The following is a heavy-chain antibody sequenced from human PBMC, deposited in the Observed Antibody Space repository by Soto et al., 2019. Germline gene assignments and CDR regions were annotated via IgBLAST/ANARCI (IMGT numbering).Heavy chain of an antibody. D-gene: IGHD6-6*01. CDR3: AKDPNEYSSSSHFDY. CDR2: ISGSGGST. J-gene: IGHJ4*02. CDR1: GFTFSSYA. Sequence: EVQLLESGGGLVQPGGSLRLSCAASGFTFSSYAMSWVRQAPGKGLEWVSGISGSGGSTYYADSVKGRFTISRDNSKNTLYLQMNSLRAEDTAVYYCAKDPNEYSSSSHFDYWGQGTLVTVSS. V-gene: IGHV3-23*01.